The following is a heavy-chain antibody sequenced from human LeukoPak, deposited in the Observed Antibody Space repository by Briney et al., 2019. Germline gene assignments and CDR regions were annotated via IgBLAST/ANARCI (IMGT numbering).Heavy chain of an antibody. CDR1: GFTFSRYS. V-gene: IGHV3-48*04. CDR2: ISGSGTTI. D-gene: IGHD1-26*01. J-gene: IGHJ4*02. CDR3: ATDPSGSYDY. Sequence: PGGSLRLSCAASGFTFSRYSMNWVRQAPGKGLEWVSYISGSGTTIYYAGSVRGRFTISRDNAKNSLYLQMNSLRAEDTAVYYCATDPSGSYDYWGQGTLVTVSS.